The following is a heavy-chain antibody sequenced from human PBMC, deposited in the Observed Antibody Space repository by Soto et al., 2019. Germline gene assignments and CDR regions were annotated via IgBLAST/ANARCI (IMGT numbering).Heavy chain of an antibody. V-gene: IGHV1-69*13. D-gene: IGHD6-6*01. CDR1: GCTFGSNA. Sequence: SVKVSCKASGCTFGSNAISWVRQAPGQGLEWMGGIIPMFDIVHFAQKFQGRVTITADEFTSTAYMELSSLRSEDTAVYYCAREAEYEYFDYWGQGTPVTLFS. J-gene: IGHJ4*02. CDR2: IIPMFDIV. CDR3: AREAEYEYFDY.